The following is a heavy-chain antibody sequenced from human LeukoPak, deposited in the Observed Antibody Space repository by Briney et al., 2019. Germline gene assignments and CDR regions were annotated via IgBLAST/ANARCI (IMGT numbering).Heavy chain of an antibody. CDR1: GFTVSSNY. CDR3: AREPRIGGYSYGTGY. D-gene: IGHD5-18*01. Sequence: PGGSLRLPCAASGFTVSSNYMSWVRQAPGKGLEWVSVIYSGGSTYYADSVKGRFTISRDNSKNTLYLQMNSLRAEDTAVYYCAREPRIGGYSYGTGYWGQGTLVTVSS. J-gene: IGHJ4*02. CDR2: IYSGGST. V-gene: IGHV3-53*01.